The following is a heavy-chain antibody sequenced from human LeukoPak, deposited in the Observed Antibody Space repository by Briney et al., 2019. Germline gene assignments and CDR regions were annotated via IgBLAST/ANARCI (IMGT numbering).Heavy chain of an antibody. CDR3: ASSPTFAGLYYFDY. CDR2: IYYSGST. D-gene: IGHD6-13*01. CDR1: GGSISSYY. J-gene: IGHJ4*02. Sequence: SETLSLTCTVSGGSISSYYWSWIRQPPGKGLEWIGYIYYSGSTNYNPSLKSRVTISVDTSENQFSLKLSSVTAADTAVYYCASSPTFAGLYYFDYWGQGTLVTVSS. V-gene: IGHV4-59*01.